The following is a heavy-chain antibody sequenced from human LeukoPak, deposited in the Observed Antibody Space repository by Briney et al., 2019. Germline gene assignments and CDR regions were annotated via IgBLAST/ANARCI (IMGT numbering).Heavy chain of an antibody. D-gene: IGHD3-10*01. Sequence: PGGTLRLSCAASGFTFSNAWMSWVRQAPGKGLESVGRIMRRTDARTNDYAAPVKGKFTISRDDSKNTLYLQMNSLNTEDTAVYYCTTPYYYGSGTITPIYYFDYWGQGTLVTVSS. J-gene: IGHJ4*02. V-gene: IGHV3-15*01. CDR2: IMRRTDARTN. CDR3: TTPYYYGSGTITPIYYFDY. CDR1: GFTFSNAW.